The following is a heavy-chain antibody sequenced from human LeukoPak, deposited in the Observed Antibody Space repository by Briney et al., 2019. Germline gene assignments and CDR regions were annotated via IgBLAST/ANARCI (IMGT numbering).Heavy chain of an antibody. CDR1: GDSISSNGHS. CDR3: ARVRRGDTAWLPVDAFYI. D-gene: IGHD3-10*01. J-gene: IGHJ3*02. V-gene: IGHV4-39*02. CDR2: IYSTGNT. Sequence: SGTLSLTCTVSGDSISSNGHSWGWVRPPPGKGLEGSGTIYSTGNTYYSPSLKTPVTISVDTSKNHVSLKLSSVTAADTALYFCARVRRGDTAWLPVDAFYIWGQGTMVLVSS.